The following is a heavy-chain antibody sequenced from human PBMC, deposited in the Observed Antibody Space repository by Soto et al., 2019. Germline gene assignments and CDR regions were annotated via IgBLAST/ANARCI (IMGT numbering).Heavy chain of an antibody. V-gene: IGHV3-33*01. CDR1: GFTFKNYG. CDR2: IWADGNHK. CDR3: VRERGPFNDFDI. J-gene: IGHJ3*02. Sequence: PWGSPRLSCAASGFTFKNYGMHWVRQAPGKGLEWVAVIWADGNHKFYAESVKGRFTIFRDNSRDSLNLQMDSLRVEDSAMYYCVRERGPFNDFDIWGRGTMVTVSS.